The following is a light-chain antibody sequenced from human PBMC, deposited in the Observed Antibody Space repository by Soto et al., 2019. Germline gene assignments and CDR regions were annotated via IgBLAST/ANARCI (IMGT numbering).Light chain of an antibody. V-gene: IGKV3-20*01. CDR3: QQYGSSPPLT. CDR1: QSVSSSY. CDR2: GAS. J-gene: IGKJ4*01. Sequence: EIVLTQSPGTLSLSPGERATLSCRASQSVSSSYLAWYQQKPGQAPRLLIYGASSRATGIPDRFSGSGSGTDVTLTIIRLEPEDFSVEYCQQYGSSPPLTFGGGTKVEIK.